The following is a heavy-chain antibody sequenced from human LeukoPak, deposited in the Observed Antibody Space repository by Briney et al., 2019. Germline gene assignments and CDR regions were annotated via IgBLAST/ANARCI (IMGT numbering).Heavy chain of an antibody. Sequence: SETLSLTCAVSDDSFSSHYWTWIRQPPGKGLEWIGYISYIGSTNYNPSLKSRVTISIDTSKNQFSLKLSSVTAADTAVYYCARAAAGNFDYWGQGTLVTVSS. J-gene: IGHJ4*02. CDR3: ARAAAGNFDY. CDR2: ISYIGST. CDR1: DDSFSSHY. V-gene: IGHV4-59*11. D-gene: IGHD6-13*01.